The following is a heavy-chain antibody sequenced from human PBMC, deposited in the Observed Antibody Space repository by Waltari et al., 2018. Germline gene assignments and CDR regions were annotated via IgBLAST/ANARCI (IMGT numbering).Heavy chain of an antibody. J-gene: IGHJ4*02. V-gene: IGHV4-34*01. CDR1: GGSFSGYY. CDR2: INHSGST. CDR3: AGGSSGLDHPLFDY. Sequence: QVQLQQWGAGLLKPSETLSLTCAVYGGSFSGYYLSWIRQPPGKGLEWIGEINHSGSTNYNPSLKSRVTISVDTSKNQFSLKLSSVTAADTAVYYCAGGSSGLDHPLFDYWGQGTLVTVSS.